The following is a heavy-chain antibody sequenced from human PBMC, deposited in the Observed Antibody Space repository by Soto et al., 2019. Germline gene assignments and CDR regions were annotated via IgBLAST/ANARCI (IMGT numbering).Heavy chain of an antibody. CDR2: IYHSGST. CDR1: GYSISSGYY. D-gene: IGHD6-13*01. CDR3: ARVEASSSPDY. V-gene: IGHV4-38-2*01. J-gene: IGHJ4*02. Sequence: PSETLSLTCAVSGYSISSGYYWGWTRQPPGKGLEWIGSIYHSGSTYYNPSLKSRVTISVDTSKNQFSLKLSSVTAADTAVYYCARVEASSSPDYWGQGTLVTVSS.